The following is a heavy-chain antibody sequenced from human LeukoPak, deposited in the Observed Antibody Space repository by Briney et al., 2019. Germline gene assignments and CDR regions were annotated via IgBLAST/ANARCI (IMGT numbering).Heavy chain of an antibody. J-gene: IGHJ4*02. D-gene: IGHD4-17*01. CDR3: ARGYGDYGLFYYFDY. Sequence: GASVKVSCKASGYTFTTYYMHWVRQAPGQGLEWMGIINPSGGSTTYALKFQGRVTMIRDTSTSTVYMELSSLRSEDTAVYYCARGYGDYGLFYYFDYWGQGTLVTVSS. V-gene: IGHV1-46*01. CDR1: GYTFTTYY. CDR2: INPSGGST.